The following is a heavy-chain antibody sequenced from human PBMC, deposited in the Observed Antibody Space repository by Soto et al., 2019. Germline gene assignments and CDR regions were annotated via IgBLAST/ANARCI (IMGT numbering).Heavy chain of an antibody. V-gene: IGHV4-59*01. J-gene: IGHJ4*02. CDR3: ARAIRRGGGFDY. Sequence: SATLSLTFTVSGCSISSYYWSWIRQPPGKGLEWIGYIYHRGTTNYSPSLKSRVTISADMSKNQFSLKLSSVTAADTAVYYCARAIRRGGGFDYWGQGTLVTVSS. CDR1: GCSISSYY. CDR2: IYHRGTT. D-gene: IGHD3-10*01.